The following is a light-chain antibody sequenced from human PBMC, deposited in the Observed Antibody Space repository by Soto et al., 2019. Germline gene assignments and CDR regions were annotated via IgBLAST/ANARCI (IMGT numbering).Light chain of an antibody. CDR3: AAWDDSLSGVV. Sequence: QSVLTQPPSASGTPGQRVTISCSGSSSNIGSNYVYWYQQLPGTAPKLLIYRNNQRHSGVPDRFSGSKSGTSASLAISGLRSEDGADYYCAAWDDSLSGVVFGGGTKLTVL. V-gene: IGLV1-47*01. CDR2: RNN. CDR1: SSNIGSNY. J-gene: IGLJ2*01.